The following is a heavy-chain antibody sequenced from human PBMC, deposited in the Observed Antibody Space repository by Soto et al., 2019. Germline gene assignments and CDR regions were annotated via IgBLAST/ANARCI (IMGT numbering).Heavy chain of an antibody. CDR2: IWYDGSNK. J-gene: IGHJ4*02. V-gene: IGHV3-33*01. CDR1: GFTFSSYG. Sequence: QVQLVESGGGVVQPGRSLRLSCAASGFTFSSYGMHWVRQAPGKGLEWVAVIWYDGSNKYYADSVKGRFTISRDNSKNTLYLQMNSLRAEYTSVYYCARDGYCSGGSCYSVPVFDYWGQGTLVTVSS. CDR3: ARDGYCSGGSCYSVPVFDY. D-gene: IGHD2-15*01.